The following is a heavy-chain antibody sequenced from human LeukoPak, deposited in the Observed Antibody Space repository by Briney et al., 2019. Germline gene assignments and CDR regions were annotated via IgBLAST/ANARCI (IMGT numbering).Heavy chain of an antibody. D-gene: IGHD5-24*01. V-gene: IGHV3-49*03. CDR1: GFTFNSYS. J-gene: IGHJ4*02. CDR2: IRSKTNGGTT. CDR3: ARRDGNNYLGDY. Sequence: GGSLRLSCAASGFTFNSYSMNWFRQAPGKGLEWVGVIRSKTNGGTTEYAASVKGRFTISRDDSENIAHLQMNSLKTEDTAVYYCARRDGNNYLGDYWGQGTLVTVSS.